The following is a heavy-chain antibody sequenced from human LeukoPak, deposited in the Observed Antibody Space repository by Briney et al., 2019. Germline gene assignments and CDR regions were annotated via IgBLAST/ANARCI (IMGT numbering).Heavy chain of an antibody. J-gene: IGHJ4*02. D-gene: IGHD3-22*01. V-gene: IGHV1-24*01. CDR1: GYTLTELS. CDR2: FDPEDGET. CDR3: ATTALGYYYDSSGYYRAYFDY. Sequence: ASVKVSCKVSGYTLTELSMHWVRQAPGKGLEWMGGFDPEDGETIYAQKFQGRVTMTEDTSTDTAYMELSSLRSEDTAVYYCATTALGYYYDSSGYYRAYFDYWGQGTLVTVSS.